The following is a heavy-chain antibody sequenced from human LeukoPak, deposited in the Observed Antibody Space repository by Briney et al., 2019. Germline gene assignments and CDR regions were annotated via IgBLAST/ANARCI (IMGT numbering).Heavy chain of an antibody. D-gene: IGHD1/OR15-1a*01. Sequence: GGSLRLSCAASGFTFSSYSMNWVRQAPGKGLEWVSSISSSSSYIYYADSVKGRFTISRVNAKNSLYLQMNSLRAEDTAVYYCARIAAETTYYYYYYMDVWGKGTTVTVSS. CDR3: ARIAAETTYYYYYYMDV. CDR2: ISSSSSYI. V-gene: IGHV3-21*01. CDR1: GFTFSSYS. J-gene: IGHJ6*03.